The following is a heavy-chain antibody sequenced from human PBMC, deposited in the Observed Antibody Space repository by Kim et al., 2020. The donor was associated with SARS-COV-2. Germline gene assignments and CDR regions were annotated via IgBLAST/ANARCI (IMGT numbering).Heavy chain of an antibody. V-gene: IGHV3-74*01. CDR2: INSDRSTT. J-gene: IGHJ4*02. CDR3: SRGGLARSGTVALDY. D-gene: IGHD3-10*01. Sequence: GGSLRLSCAASGFTFSRYGMHWVRQAPGKGLVWVSRINSDRSTTTHADSGKGRITISSDNAKITVFLQMNSLSAEDTAVYYCSRGGLARSGTVALDYWGQGTLVTVSS. CDR1: GFTFSRYG.